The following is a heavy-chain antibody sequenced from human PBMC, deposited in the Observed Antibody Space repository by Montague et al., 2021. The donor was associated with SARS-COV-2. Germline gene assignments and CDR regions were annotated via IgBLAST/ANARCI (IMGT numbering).Heavy chain of an antibody. J-gene: IGHJ6*02. Sequence: SLRLSCAASGFTFSSYEMNWVRQAPGKGLEWVSYISSSGSTINYADSAKGRFTISRDNAKNSLYLQMNSLRAEDTAVYYCARVGFLEWLLYFQHYGMDVWGQGTTVTVSS. V-gene: IGHV3-48*03. CDR1: GFTFSSYE. CDR3: ARVGFLEWLLYFQHYGMDV. D-gene: IGHD3-3*01. CDR2: ISSSGSTI.